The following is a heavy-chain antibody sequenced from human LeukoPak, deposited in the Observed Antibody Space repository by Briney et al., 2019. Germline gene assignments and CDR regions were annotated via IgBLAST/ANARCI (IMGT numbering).Heavy chain of an antibody. V-gene: IGHV4-4*02. CDR2: ISHTGST. D-gene: IGHD6-19*01. J-gene: IGHJ4*02. Sequence: PSETLSLTCTVSGDSISSSNWWNWVRLPPGKGLGWIGEISHTGSTKYSPSLKDRVTISKDNSKNQFSLKLNSVTAADTATYYCTRSSGWWSLDYWGQGALVTVSS. CDR3: TRSSGWWSLDY. CDR1: GDSISSSNW.